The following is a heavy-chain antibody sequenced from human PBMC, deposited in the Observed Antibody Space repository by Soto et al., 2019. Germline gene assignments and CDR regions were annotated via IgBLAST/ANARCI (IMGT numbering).Heavy chain of an antibody. Sequence: QVQLVQSGAEMKKPGSSVKVSCQSSGGTFNTYAMNWVRQAPGQGPEWMGDISPMFGAANYASKFQGRVTMTGDGSRRTSSMQAGCMREEVTTICSSGREHQVHSSGFVYWGQGTLVTVS. CDR2: ISPMFGAA. V-gene: IGHV1-69*19. D-gene: IGHD1-1*01. CDR3: GREHQVHSSGFVY. CDR1: GGTFNTYA. J-gene: IGHJ4*02.